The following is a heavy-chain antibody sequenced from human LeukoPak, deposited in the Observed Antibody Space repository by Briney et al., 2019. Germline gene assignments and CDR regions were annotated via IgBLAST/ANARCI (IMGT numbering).Heavy chain of an antibody. D-gene: IGHD3/OR15-3a*01. J-gene: IGHJ5*01. CDR1: GFTFSSYG. CDR2: IRYDGSNK. V-gene: IGHV3-30*02. Sequence: GGSLRLSCAASGFTFSSYGMHWVRQAPGQGLEWVAFIRYDGSNKYYADSVKGRFTISRDNSKNTVYLQMNRLRAEDTALYYCATIGTGDDREDSWGQGSLVTVS. CDR3: ATIGTGDDREDS.